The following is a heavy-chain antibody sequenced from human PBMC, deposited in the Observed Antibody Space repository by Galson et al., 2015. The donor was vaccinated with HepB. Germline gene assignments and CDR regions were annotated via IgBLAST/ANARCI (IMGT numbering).Heavy chain of an antibody. CDR2: IGSRSGYI. Sequence: SLRLSCAASGFTFSPYSMNWVRQAPGKGLEWVSFIGSRSGYIYYADSLKGRVTISRDNAKNSLYLQVNSLRVEDTAVYYCARAMPGVGADFDYWGQGTLVTVSS. J-gene: IGHJ4*02. CDR1: GFTFSPYS. D-gene: IGHD1-26*01. CDR3: ARAMPGVGADFDY. V-gene: IGHV3-21*01.